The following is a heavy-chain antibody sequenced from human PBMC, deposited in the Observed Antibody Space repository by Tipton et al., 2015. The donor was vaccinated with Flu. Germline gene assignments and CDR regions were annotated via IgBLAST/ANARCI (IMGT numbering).Heavy chain of an antibody. CDR3: ARVGTMLSYYGMDV. CDR2: IFHSGSS. CDR1: GGSISGGRYS. J-gene: IGHJ6*02. D-gene: IGHD1-26*01. Sequence: TLSLTCTVSGGSISGGRYSWSWIRQPAGEGLEWIGYIFHSGSSYYNPSLKSRVTIEVDRSKNQFSLKLTSVTAADTAVYYCARVGTMLSYYGMDVWGQGTTVTVSS. V-gene: IGHV4-30-2*01.